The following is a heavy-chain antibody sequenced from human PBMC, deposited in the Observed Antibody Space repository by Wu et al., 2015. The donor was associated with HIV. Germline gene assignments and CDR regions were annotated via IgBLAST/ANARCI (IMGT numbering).Heavy chain of an antibody. J-gene: IGHJ3*02. Sequence: QVQLVQSGAEVKKPGSSVKVSCKASGGTFSSYAISWVRQAPGQGLEWMGGIIPIFGTANYAQKFQGRVTITTDESTSTAYMELSSLRSEDTAVYYCARSEPDYYGSGGAFDIWGQGTMVTVSS. CDR3: ARSEPDYYGSGGAFDI. V-gene: IGHV1-69*05. CDR2: IIPIFGTA. CDR1: GGTFSSYA. D-gene: IGHD3-10*01.